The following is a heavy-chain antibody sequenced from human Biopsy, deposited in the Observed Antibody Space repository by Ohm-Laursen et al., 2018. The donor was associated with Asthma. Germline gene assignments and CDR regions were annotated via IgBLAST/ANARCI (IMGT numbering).Heavy chain of an antibody. CDR3: ARVSSYWAFDP. J-gene: IGHJ5*02. CDR1: GFTFSSYS. CDR2: ISHEGWNK. D-gene: IGHD3-16*02. V-gene: IGHV3-30*12. Sequence: SLRLSCAASGFTFSSYSMHWVRQAPAKGLEWVAIISHEGWNKHYADSVKGRFTISRDNAKNTLYLQMNSLRAEDTALYYCARVSSYWAFDPWGQGTLVTVSS.